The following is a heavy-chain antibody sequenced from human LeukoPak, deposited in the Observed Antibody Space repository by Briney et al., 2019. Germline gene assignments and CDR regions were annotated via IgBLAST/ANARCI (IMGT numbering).Heavy chain of an antibody. CDR3: ARQYSSLYNWFDP. Sequence: GGSLRLSCAASGFTLSDYYMSWIRQAPGKGLEWVSYISSSGSTIYYADSVKGRFTISRDNAKNSLYLQMNSLRAEDTAVYYCARQYSSLYNWFDPWGQGTLVTVSS. V-gene: IGHV3-11*01. CDR2: ISSSGSTI. CDR1: GFTLSDYY. J-gene: IGHJ5*02. D-gene: IGHD6-6*01.